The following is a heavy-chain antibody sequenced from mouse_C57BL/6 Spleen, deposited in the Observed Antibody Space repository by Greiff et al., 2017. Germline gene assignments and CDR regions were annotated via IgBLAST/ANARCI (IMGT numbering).Heavy chain of an antibody. Sequence: QVTLKESGAELVKPGASVKISCKASGYAFSSYWMNWVKQRPGKGLEWIGQIYPGDGDTNYNGKFKGKATLTADKSSSTAYMQLSSLSSEDSAVYFCARGTAQATAWFAYWGQGTLVTVSA. V-gene: IGHV1-80*01. J-gene: IGHJ3*01. D-gene: IGHD3-2*02. CDR3: ARGTAQATAWFAY. CDR2: IYPGDGDT. CDR1: GYAFSSYW.